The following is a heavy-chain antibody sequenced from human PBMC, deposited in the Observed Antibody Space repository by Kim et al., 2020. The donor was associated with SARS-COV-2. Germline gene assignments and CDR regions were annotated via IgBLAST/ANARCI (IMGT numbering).Heavy chain of an antibody. CDR2: T. Sequence: TKYAGSVKGRFSISRDNAKNTLYLQMNSLRAEDTAVYYCARDREYQLLFDPWGQGTLVTVSS. J-gene: IGHJ5*02. CDR3: ARDREYQLLFDP. V-gene: IGHV3-74*01. D-gene: IGHD2-2*01.